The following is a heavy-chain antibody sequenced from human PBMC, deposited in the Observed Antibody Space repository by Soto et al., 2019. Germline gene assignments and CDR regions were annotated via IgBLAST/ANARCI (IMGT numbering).Heavy chain of an antibody. CDR2: IYYSGST. Sequence: SETLSLTCTVSGGSISSYYWSWIRQPPGKGLEWIGYIYYSGSTNCNPSLKSRVTISVDTSKNQFSLKLSSVTAADTAVYYCARGDSSGWYGTFYGMDVWGQGTTVTVSS. CDR3: ARGDSSGWYGTFYGMDV. J-gene: IGHJ6*02. CDR1: GGSISSYY. D-gene: IGHD6-19*01. V-gene: IGHV4-59*01.